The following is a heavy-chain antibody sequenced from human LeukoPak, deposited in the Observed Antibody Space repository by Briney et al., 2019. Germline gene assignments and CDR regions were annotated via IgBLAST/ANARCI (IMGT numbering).Heavy chain of an antibody. V-gene: IGHV3-48*03. J-gene: IGHJ6*03. Sequence: QPGGSLRLSCAASGFTFSSYEMNWVRQAPGKGLEWVSYISSSGSTIYYADSVKGRFTISRDNAKNSLYLQMNSLRAEDTAVYYCAKVGDGYNYYYYYMDVWGKGTTVTISS. CDR1: GFTFSSYE. CDR2: ISSSGSTI. D-gene: IGHD5-24*01. CDR3: AKVGDGYNYYYYYMDV.